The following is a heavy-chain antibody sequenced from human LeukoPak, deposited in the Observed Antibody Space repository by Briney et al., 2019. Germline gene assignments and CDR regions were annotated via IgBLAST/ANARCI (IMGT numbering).Heavy chain of an antibody. J-gene: IGHJ6*02. CDR3: AKESGAHYCFGMDV. CDR1: GFTFSTFA. D-gene: IGHD1-26*01. Sequence: PGGSLRLSCAASGFTFSTFAMTWVRQAPGKGLEWVSSIADYTAYADSVKGRFTISRDNSKNTLYLQMDSLRAGDTALYYCAKESGAHYCFGMDVWARGPRSPSP. CDR2: IADYT. V-gene: IGHV3-23*01.